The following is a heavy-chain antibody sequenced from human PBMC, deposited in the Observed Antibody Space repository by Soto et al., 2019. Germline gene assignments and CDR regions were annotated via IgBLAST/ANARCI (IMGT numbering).Heavy chain of an antibody. V-gene: IGHV3-30*04. CDR3: ARDRWIQLWLLDY. D-gene: IGHD5-18*01. CDR2: ISYDGSNK. Sequence: GGSLRLSCAASGFTVSSYAMHWVRQAPGKGLEWVAVISYDGSNKYYADSVKGRFTISRDNSKNTLYLQMNSRRAEDTAVYYCARDRWIQLWLLDYWGQGTLVTVSS. J-gene: IGHJ4*02. CDR1: GFTVSSYA.